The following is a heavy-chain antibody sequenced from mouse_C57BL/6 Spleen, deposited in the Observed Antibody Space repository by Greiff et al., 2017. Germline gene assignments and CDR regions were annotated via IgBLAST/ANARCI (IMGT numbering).Heavy chain of an antibody. CDR1: GYTFTDYY. Sequence: VKLVESGAELVRPGASVKLSCKASGYTFTDYYINWVKQRPGQGLEWIARIYPGSGNTYYNEKFKGKATLTAEKSSSTAYMQLSSLTSEDSAVYFCARHPLRPAMDYWGQGTSVTVSS. CDR3: ARHPLRPAMDY. V-gene: IGHV1-76*01. J-gene: IGHJ4*01. CDR2: IYPGSGNT.